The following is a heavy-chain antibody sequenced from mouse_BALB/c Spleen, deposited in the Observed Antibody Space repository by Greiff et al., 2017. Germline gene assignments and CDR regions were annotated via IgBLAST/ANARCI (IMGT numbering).Heavy chain of an antibody. CDR1: GYSITSGYY. J-gene: IGHJ1*01. D-gene: IGHD1-1*01. CDR2: ISYDGSN. V-gene: IGHV3-6*02. CDR3: ARRGYYGYWYFDV. Sequence: VQLQQSGPGLVKPSQSLSLTCSVTGYSITSGYYWNWIRQFPGNKLEWMGYISYDGSNNYNPSLKNRISITRDTSKNQFFLKLNSVTTEDTATYYCARRGYYGYWYFDVWGAGTTVTVSS.